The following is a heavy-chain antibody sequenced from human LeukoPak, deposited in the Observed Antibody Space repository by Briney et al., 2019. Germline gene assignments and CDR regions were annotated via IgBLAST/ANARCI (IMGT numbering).Heavy chain of an antibody. V-gene: IGHV7-4-1*02. CDR3: ARDRDYYGSGNYYGMDV. J-gene: IGHJ6*02. Sequence: ASVTVSCKASGYTFTSYAMNWVRQAPGQGLEWMGWINTNTGSPTYAQGFTGRFVFSLDTSVSTAYLQISSLKAEDTAVYYCARDRDYYGSGNYYGMDVWGQGTTVTVSS. D-gene: IGHD3-10*01. CDR2: INTNTGSP. CDR1: GYTFTSYA.